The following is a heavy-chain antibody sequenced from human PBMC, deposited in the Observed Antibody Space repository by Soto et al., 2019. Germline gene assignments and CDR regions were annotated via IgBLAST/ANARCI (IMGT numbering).Heavy chain of an antibody. V-gene: IGHV3-21*01. J-gene: IGHJ4*02. CDR3: ARDPLSYSGSWYFDY. D-gene: IGHD6-13*01. Sequence: ELKLVESGGGLVKPGGSLRLSCGASGFTFSDYKMTWVRQAAGGGLEWVASISSSASYKYYADSVEGRFTISRDNSNYSLFLQLNILRVEDTAGYYCARDPLSYSGSWYFDYWGQGTPVTVSS. CDR2: ISSSASYK. CDR1: GFTFSDYK.